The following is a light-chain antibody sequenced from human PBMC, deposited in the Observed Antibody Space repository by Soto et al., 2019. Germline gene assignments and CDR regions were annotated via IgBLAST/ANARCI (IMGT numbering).Light chain of an antibody. CDR3: QQRSNWPLT. Sequence: EIVLTQSPANLSLTPGERATLSCRASQSVSSYLAWYQQKPGQAPRLLIYDASNRATGIPARFSGSGSGTDFTLTISSLEPVDFAVYYCQQRSNWPLTFGGGTKVEIK. CDR1: QSVSSY. J-gene: IGKJ4*01. V-gene: IGKV3-11*01. CDR2: DAS.